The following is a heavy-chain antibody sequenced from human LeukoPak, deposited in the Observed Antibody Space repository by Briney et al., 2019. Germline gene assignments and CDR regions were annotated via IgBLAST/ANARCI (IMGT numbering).Heavy chain of an antibody. D-gene: IGHD5-18*01. V-gene: IGHV4-34*01. J-gene: IGHJ6*02. CDR2: INHSGST. CDR1: GGSFSGYY. CDR3: ARGRRAMVYYGMDV. Sequence: SDTLSLTCAVYGGSFSGYYWSWIRQPPGKGLEWIGEINHSGSTNYNPSLKSRVTISVDTSKYQFSLKLSSVTAADTAVYYCARGRRAMVYYGMDVWGQGTTVTVSS.